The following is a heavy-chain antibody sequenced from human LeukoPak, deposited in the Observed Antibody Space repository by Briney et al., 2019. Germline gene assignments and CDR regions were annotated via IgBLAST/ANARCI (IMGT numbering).Heavy chain of an antibody. J-gene: IGHJ4*02. Sequence: ASVKVSCKASGYTFTGYYMHWVRQAPGQGLEWMGRINPNSGGTNYAQKFQGRVTMTRDTSISTAYMELSRLRSDDTAVYYCATIGSGSYYNVSFDYWGQGTLVTVSS. CDR1: GYTFTGYY. CDR2: INPNSGGT. V-gene: IGHV1-2*06. D-gene: IGHD3-10*01. CDR3: ATIGSGSYYNVSFDY.